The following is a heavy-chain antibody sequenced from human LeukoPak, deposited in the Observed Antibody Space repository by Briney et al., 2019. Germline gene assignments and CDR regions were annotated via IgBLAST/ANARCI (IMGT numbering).Heavy chain of an antibody. Sequence: ASVKVSCKASGYTSTGYYMHWVRQAPGQGLEWMGWINPNSGGTNYAQKFQGRVTMTRDTSISTAYMELSRLRSEDTAVYYCARDHIYYDLWSGENWFDPWGQGTLVTVSS. J-gene: IGHJ5*02. CDR3: ARDHIYYDLWSGENWFDP. CDR1: GYTSTGYY. CDR2: INPNSGGT. D-gene: IGHD3-3*01. V-gene: IGHV1-2*02.